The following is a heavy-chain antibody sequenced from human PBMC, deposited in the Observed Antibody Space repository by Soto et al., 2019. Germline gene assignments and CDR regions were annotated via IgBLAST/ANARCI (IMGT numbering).Heavy chain of an antibody. V-gene: IGHV4-30-2*01. J-gene: IGHJ4*02. CDR2: IYHSGST. CDR1: GGSISSGGYS. Sequence: SETLSLTCAVSGGSISSGGYSWSWIRQPPGKGLEWIGYIYHSGSTYYNPSLKSRVTISVDRSKNQFSLKLSSVTAADTAVYYCAREKGYYDSSGSYFDYWGQGTLVTVSS. CDR3: AREKGYYDSSGSYFDY. D-gene: IGHD3-22*01.